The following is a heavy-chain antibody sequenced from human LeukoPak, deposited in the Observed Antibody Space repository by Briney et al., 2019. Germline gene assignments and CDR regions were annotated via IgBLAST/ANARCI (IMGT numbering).Heavy chain of an antibody. CDR2: SFSSGSA. CDR1: GGSITSTYFY. V-gene: IGHV4-39*01. D-gene: IGHD2-15*01. CDR3: ARQWGDCTSGRCYYDGVDY. J-gene: IGHJ4*02. Sequence: PSETLSLTCIVSGGSITSTYFYWGWIRQPPGKGLEWIGSSFSSGSASYSASLKSRVTISVDTSKNQFSLNLSSVTAADTAVYYCARQWGDCTSGRCYYDGVDYWGQGTLVTVSS.